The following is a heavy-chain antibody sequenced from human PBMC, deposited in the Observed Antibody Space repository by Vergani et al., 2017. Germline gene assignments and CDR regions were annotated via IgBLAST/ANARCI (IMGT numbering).Heavy chain of an antibody. D-gene: IGHD3-16*01. J-gene: IGHJ3*02. CDR3: ERWPIGEILWGALTDAFDI. CDR2: ISSSSSTI. V-gene: IGHV3-48*04. Sequence: EVQLVESGGGLVQPGGSLRLSCAASGFTFSSYSMNWVRQAPGKGLEWVSYISSSSSTIYYADSVKGRFTISRDNAKNSLYLQMNRLRAEDTAVYYCERWPIGEILWGALTDAFDIWGQGTMVTVSS. CDR1: GFTFSSYS.